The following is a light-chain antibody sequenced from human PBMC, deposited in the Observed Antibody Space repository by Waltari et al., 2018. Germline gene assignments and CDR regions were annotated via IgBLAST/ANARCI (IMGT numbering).Light chain of an antibody. J-gene: IGLJ3*02. Sequence: SYELTQPSSVSVSPGQTAKILCSGDILAKKYARWFQQKPGQAPLLLIYEDSERPSEIPWRVSGSSSGTTVTLTITGAHVDDEADYYCFSAADNNWVFGGGTKLTVL. CDR1: ILAKKY. CDR2: EDS. V-gene: IGLV3-27*01. CDR3: FSAADNNWV.